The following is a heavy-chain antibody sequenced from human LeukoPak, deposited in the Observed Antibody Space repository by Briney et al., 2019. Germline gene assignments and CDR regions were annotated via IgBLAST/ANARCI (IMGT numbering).Heavy chain of an antibody. D-gene: IGHD3-3*01. Sequence: GRSLRLSCAASGLTFSHGMLWVRQAPGKGLEWVALIWYDGSNKYYADSVKGRFTISRDDSKNTLFLQMSSLRPEDTAVYYCARDFGVIRRSWGQGTLVSVSS. CDR3: ARDFGVIRRS. CDR1: GLTFSHG. CDR2: IWYDGSNK. V-gene: IGHV3-33*01. J-gene: IGHJ5*02.